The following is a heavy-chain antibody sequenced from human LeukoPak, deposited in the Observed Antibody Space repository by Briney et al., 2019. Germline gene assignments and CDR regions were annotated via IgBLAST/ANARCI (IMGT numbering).Heavy chain of an antibody. CDR2: IYYSGST. D-gene: IGHD3-10*01. Sequence: PSETLSLTCTVSGGSISSGGYYWSWIRQHPGKGLEWIGYIYYSGSTYYNLSLKSRVTISVDTSKNQFSLKLSSVTAADTAVYYCARGVTMVRGAPYFDYWGQGTLVTVSS. J-gene: IGHJ4*02. V-gene: IGHV4-31*03. CDR3: ARGVTMVRGAPYFDY. CDR1: GGSISSGGYY.